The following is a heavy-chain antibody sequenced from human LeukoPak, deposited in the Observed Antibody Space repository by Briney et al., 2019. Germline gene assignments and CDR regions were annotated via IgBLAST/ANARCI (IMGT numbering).Heavy chain of an antibody. CDR1: GFTFDDYT. J-gene: IGHJ2*01. CDR2: ISWDGGST. Sequence: GGSLRLSCAASGFTFDDYTMHWVRQAPGKGLEWVSLISWDGGSTYYADSVKGRFTISRDNAKNSHYLQMNSLRAEDTAVYYCARKGWYSDLWGRGTLVSVSS. CDR3: ARKGWYSDL. V-gene: IGHV3-43*01.